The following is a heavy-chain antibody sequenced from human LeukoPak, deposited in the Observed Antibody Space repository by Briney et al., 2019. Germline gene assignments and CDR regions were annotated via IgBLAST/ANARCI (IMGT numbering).Heavy chain of an antibody. CDR2: MSGSGANT. Sequence: GGSLRLSCAASGFTFSSHAINWVRQAPGKGLEWVSGMSGSGANTYYADSVKGRFIISRDNSKNTLYLQMNSLRAEDTAIYYCAKDRIDSGSYYYIDCWGQGTLVTVSS. CDR1: GFTFSSHA. D-gene: IGHD3-10*01. J-gene: IGHJ4*02. CDR3: AKDRIDSGSYYYIDC. V-gene: IGHV3-23*01.